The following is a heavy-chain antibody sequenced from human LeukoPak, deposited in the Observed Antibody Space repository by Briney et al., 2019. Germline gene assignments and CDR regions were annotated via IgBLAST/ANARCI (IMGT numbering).Heavy chain of an antibody. CDR1: GFTFSSYA. D-gene: IGHD7-27*01. CDR2: IGGGGGTT. CDR3: AKNWGSVDY. Sequence: RGSLRLSCAASGFTFSSYAMNWVRQAPGKGLEWVSAIGGGGGTTYYADSVKGRFTISRDDSKNTLYLQMNSLRAEDTAVYYCAKNWGSVDYGGQGTLVTVS. V-gene: IGHV3-23*01. J-gene: IGHJ4*02.